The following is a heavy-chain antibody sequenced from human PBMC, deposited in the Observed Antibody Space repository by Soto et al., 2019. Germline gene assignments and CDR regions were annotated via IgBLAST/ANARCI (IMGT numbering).Heavy chain of an antibody. V-gene: IGHV3-30*18. CDR2: ISYDGSNK. J-gene: IGHJ6*02. CDR3: AKDSTVAAPPYGMDV. D-gene: IGHD6-6*01. Sequence: GGSLRLSCAASGFTFSSYGMHWVRQAPGKGLEWVAVISYDGSNKYYADSVKGRFTISRDNSKNTLYLQMNSLRAEDTAVYYCAKDSTVAAPPYGMDVWGQGTTVTVSS. CDR1: GFTFSSYG.